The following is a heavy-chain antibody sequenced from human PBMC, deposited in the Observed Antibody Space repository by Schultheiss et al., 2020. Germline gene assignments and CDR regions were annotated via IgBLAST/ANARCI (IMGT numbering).Heavy chain of an antibody. CDR3: ARAGGNAAYYMDV. CDR1: GGSLYNFY. Sequence: SETLSLTCTVSGGSLYNFYWSWIRQSPGKGLEWLGYMYYGGRTNYNPSLKSRVTISVGTSKNQFSLKLSSVTAADTAVYYCARAGGNAAYYMDVWGKGTTVTVSS. CDR2: MYYGGRT. V-gene: IGHV4-59*01. D-gene: IGHD3-16*01. J-gene: IGHJ6*03.